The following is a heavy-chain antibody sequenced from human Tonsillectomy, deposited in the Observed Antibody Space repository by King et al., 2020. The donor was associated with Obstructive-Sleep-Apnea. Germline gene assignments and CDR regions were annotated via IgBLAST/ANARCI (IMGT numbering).Heavy chain of an antibody. D-gene: IGHD3-10*01. CDR3: AREATYDYGSGSYPINWFDP. CDR2: ISAGNGNT. J-gene: IGHJ5*02. Sequence: VQLVQSGAEVKNPGASVKLSCKASGYTLTSFAMHWVRPAPGQGLEWMGWISAGNGNTKYSQKFQGRVTITRDTAASTAYMGVSSLRSEDTAVYYCAREATYDYGSGSYPINWFDPWGQGTLVIVSS. CDR1: GYTLTSFA. V-gene: IGHV1-3*01.